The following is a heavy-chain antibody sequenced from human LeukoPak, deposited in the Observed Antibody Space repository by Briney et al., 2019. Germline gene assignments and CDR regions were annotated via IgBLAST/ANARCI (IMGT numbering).Heavy chain of an antibody. Sequence: APVKVSCKASGGTFSSYAISWVRQAPGQGLEWMGRIIPILGIANYAQKFQGRVTITADKSTSTAYMELSSLRSEDTAVYYCARDPYDSSGYYYGSIEVDYWGQGTLVTVSS. CDR3: ARDPYDSSGYYYGSIEVDY. CDR2: IIPILGIA. J-gene: IGHJ4*02. D-gene: IGHD3-22*01. V-gene: IGHV1-69*04. CDR1: GGTFSSYA.